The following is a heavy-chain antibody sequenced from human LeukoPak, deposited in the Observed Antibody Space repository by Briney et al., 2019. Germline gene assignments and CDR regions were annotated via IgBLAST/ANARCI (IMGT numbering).Heavy chain of an antibody. V-gene: IGHV1-24*01. J-gene: IGHJ3*01. CDR3: ATDQVQGSWKMDAFDL. D-gene: IGHD6-13*01. Sequence: ASVTVSCKVSGYTLNDFSMHWVRQAPGKGLEWMGGFDPEKGETIYGQKFQGRVTMTEDTSTDTAYMELSSLTSDDTAVYYCATDQVQGSWKMDAFDLWGQGTMVTVSS. CDR2: FDPEKGET. CDR1: GYTLNDFS.